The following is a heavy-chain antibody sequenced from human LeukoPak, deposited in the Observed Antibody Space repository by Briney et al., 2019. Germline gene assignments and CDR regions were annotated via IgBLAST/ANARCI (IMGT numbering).Heavy chain of an antibody. Sequence: PGGSLRLSCAAPGLTVSSNYMCWVRQAPGKGLEWVSVIYSGGSTYYADSVKGRFTISRDNSKNTLYLQMNSLRAEDTAVYYCAREPRGGDYPDYLCQGTLVTVSS. V-gene: IGHV3-66*01. D-gene: IGHD3-10*01. J-gene: IGHJ4*02. CDR1: GLTVSSNY. CDR2: IYSGGST. CDR3: AREPRGGDYPDY.